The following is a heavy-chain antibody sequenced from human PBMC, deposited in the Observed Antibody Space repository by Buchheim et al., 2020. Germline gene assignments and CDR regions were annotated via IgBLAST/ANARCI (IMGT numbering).Heavy chain of an antibody. CDR3: ATQYCSGGSCYDTYYYYGMDV. Sequence: QVQLVQSGAEVKKPGASVKVSCKASGYTFTSYDINWVRQATGQGLEWMGWMNPNSGNTGYAQKFQGRVTMTRNTSLSTASMELSSLRSEDTAVYYCATQYCSGGSCYDTYYYYGMDVWGQGTT. D-gene: IGHD2-15*01. CDR2: MNPNSGNT. CDR1: GYTFTSYD. J-gene: IGHJ6*02. V-gene: IGHV1-8*01.